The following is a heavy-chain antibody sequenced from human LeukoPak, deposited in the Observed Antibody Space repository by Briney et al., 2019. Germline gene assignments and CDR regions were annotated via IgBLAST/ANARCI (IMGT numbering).Heavy chain of an antibody. Sequence: GGSLRLSCTASGFTFGDYAMSWFRQAPGKGLEWVGFIRSKAYGGTTEYAASVKGRLTISRDDSRRTAYLQMNSLKTGDTAVYYCASRTFRGEYWGPGARVTVSS. CDR1: GFTFGDYA. D-gene: IGHD3-10*01. J-gene: IGHJ4*02. CDR2: IRSKAYGGTT. CDR3: ASRTFRGEY. V-gene: IGHV3-49*03.